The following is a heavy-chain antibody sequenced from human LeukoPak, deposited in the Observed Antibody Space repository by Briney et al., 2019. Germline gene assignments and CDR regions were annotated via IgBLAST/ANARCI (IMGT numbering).Heavy chain of an antibody. J-gene: IGHJ3*02. V-gene: IGHV4-59*01. CDR3: ARGWKQWLGVFDI. CDR2: ISDSGST. Sequence: SETLSHTCTVSGGSISSYYWSWLRQPPGKGLEWIGYISDSGSTNYNPSLKSRVTISVDTSRDQLSLNLKSVTAADTAVYFCARGWKQWLGVFDIWGQGTRVIVSS. CDR1: GGSISSYY. D-gene: IGHD6-19*01.